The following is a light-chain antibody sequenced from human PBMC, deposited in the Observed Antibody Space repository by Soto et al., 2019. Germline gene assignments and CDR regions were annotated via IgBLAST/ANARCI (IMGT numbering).Light chain of an antibody. CDR2: AAS. Sequence: AIQMTQSPSSLSASVGDRVTITCRASQGIRNDLGWYQQKPGRAPKLLTYAASNVQNGVPSRFSGSGSDPDFTLTISSLEPEDFATYYCLQDYNYPYTFGQGTKLEIK. J-gene: IGKJ2*01. CDR3: LQDYNYPYT. V-gene: IGKV1-6*01. CDR1: QGIRND.